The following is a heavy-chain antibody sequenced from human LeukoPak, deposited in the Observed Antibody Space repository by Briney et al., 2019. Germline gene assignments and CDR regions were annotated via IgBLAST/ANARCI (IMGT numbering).Heavy chain of an antibody. CDR1: GGSISSGGYY. D-gene: IGHD1-26*01. Sequence: PSQTLSLTCTVSGGSISSGGYYWSWIRQHPGKGLEWIGYISYSGSTYYNPSLKSRVTISVDTSKNQFSLKLSSVTAADTAVYYCARVKGGSYYPYFDYWGQGTLVTVSS. CDR3: ARVKGGSYYPYFDY. J-gene: IGHJ4*02. V-gene: IGHV4-31*03. CDR2: ISYSGST.